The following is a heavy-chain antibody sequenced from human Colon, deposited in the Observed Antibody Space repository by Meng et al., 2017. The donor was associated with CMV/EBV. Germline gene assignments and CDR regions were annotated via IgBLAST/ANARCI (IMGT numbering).Heavy chain of an antibody. D-gene: IGHD6-13*01. V-gene: IGHV3-21*06. CDR2: ISSSSSYI. CDR3: ATQRWAIGPAGTS. Sequence: GESLKISCTASGFNLSSYSMNWVRQAPGKGLEWVSSISSSSSYIYYADSVKGRFTISRDNGKNSLFLQMNSLRAEDTAVYYCATQRWAIGPAGTSWGQGTLVTVSS. CDR1: GFNLSSYS. J-gene: IGHJ4*02.